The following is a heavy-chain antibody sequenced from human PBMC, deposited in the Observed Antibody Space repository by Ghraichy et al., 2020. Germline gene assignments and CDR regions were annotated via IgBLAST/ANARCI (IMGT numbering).Heavy chain of an antibody. J-gene: IGHJ5*02. Sequence: SVKVSCKASGGTFSSYTISWVRQAPGQGLEWMGRIIPILGIANYAQKFQGRVTITADKSTSTAYMELSSLRSEDTAVYYCARAATEYSSLAYQHVGLNWFDPWGQGTLVTVSS. CDR3: ARAATEYSSLAYQHVGLNWFDP. CDR2: IIPILGIA. CDR1: GGTFSSYT. V-gene: IGHV1-69*02. D-gene: IGHD6-6*01.